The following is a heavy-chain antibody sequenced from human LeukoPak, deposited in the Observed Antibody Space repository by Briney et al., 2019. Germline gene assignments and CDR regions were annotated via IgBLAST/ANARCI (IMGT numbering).Heavy chain of an antibody. J-gene: IGHJ4*02. Sequence: GGSPRLSCVASGFSFSYYNMNWVRQAPGKGLEWIAHIRAYSTATYYADSVKGRFTVSRDDANNALYLQMNSLKDEDTALYFCASPLGPPPGYWGQGTLVTVSS. CDR1: GFSFSYYN. CDR2: IRAYSTAT. CDR3: ASPLGPPPGY. V-gene: IGHV3-48*02.